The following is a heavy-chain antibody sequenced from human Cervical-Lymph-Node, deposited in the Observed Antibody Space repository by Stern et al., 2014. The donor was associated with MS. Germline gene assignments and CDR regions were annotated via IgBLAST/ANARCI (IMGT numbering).Heavy chain of an antibody. J-gene: IGHJ5*02. V-gene: IGHV4-59*01. CDR1: GAYITSYY. CDR2: IYYRGNT. CDR3: ARATDL. Sequence: QLQLQESGPGLLRPSETLSLTCTVSGAYITSYYWSWIRQPPGKGLEWIGYIYYRGNTNYNASLKGRVAISIGTSKTQFSLRLSSVTAADTAVYYCARATDLWGQGTLVTVSS.